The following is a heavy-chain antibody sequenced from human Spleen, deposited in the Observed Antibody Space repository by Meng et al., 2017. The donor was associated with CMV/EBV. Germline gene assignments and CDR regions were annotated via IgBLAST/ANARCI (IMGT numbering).Heavy chain of an antibody. CDR1: GFTFSSYA. Sequence: GESLKISCAASGFTFSSYAMSWVRQAPGKGLEWVSASSGSGGSTYYADSVKGRFTISRDNSKNTLYLQMNSLRPEDTAVYYCAKGPYGYGEEDYYYYGMDVWGQGTTVTVSS. J-gene: IGHJ6*02. CDR3: AKGPYGYGEEDYYYYGMDV. D-gene: IGHD5-18*01. V-gene: IGHV3-23*01. CDR2: SSGSGGST.